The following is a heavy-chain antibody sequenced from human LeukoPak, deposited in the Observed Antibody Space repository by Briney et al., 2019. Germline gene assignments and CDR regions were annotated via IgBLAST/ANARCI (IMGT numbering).Heavy chain of an antibody. D-gene: IGHD5-24*01. CDR2: IKQDGVDK. Sequence: GGSLRLSCAASGFAFSGYWMTWVRQAPGKGLEWVATIKQDGVDKYYVDSVNGRFLISRDNAKNTLYLQMDSLRAEDTAVYYCAADLEFNYIDPWGQGTLVTVSS. J-gene: IGHJ5*02. V-gene: IGHV3-7*01. CDR3: AADLEFNYIDP. CDR1: GFAFSGYW.